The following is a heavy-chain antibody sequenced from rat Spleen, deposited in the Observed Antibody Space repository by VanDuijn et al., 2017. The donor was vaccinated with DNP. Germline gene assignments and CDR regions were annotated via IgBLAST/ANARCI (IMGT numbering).Heavy chain of an antibody. CDR1: GFTFSDYA. J-gene: IGHJ2*01. CDR3: ARSTTGDY. Sequence: EVQLVESGGGLVQPGRSLKLSCAASGFTFSDYAMAWVRQAPKKGLEWVATISYDGSRTYYRDSVKGRFTISRDNAKSTLYLQMDSLRSEDTATYYCARSTTGDYWGQGVMVTVSS. CDR2: ISYDGSRT. V-gene: IGHV5-17*01. D-gene: IGHD1-11*01.